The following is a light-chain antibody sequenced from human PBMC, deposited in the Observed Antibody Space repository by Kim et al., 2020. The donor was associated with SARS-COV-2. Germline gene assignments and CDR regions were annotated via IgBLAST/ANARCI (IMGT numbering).Light chain of an antibody. V-gene: IGLV1-44*01. Sequence: GEMVTISCSGSNSTIGSNTLHWYQHLPGTAPKLLIYNNSQRPSGVPDRFSGSKSGTSASLAISGLQSEDEADYYCAGWDDSLNAWVFGGGTQLTVL. CDR3: AGWDDSLNAWV. CDR2: NNS. J-gene: IGLJ3*02. CDR1: NSTIGSNT.